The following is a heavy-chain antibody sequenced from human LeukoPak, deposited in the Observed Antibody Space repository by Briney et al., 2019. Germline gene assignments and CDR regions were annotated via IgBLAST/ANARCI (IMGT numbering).Heavy chain of an antibody. CDR2: INHSGST. V-gene: IGHV4-34*01. Sequence: SETLSLTCAVYGGSFSGYYWSWIRQPPGKGLEWIGEINHSGSTNYNPSLKSRVTISVDTSKNQFSLKLSSVTAADTAVCYCARSYYDFWSGYYTLYFDYWGQGTLVTVSS. CDR3: ARSYYDFWSGYYTLYFDY. J-gene: IGHJ4*02. CDR1: GGSFSGYY. D-gene: IGHD3-3*01.